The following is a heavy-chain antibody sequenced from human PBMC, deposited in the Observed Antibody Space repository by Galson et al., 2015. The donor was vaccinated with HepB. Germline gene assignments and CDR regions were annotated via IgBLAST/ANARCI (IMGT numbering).Heavy chain of an antibody. CDR2: ISSSSSYI. CDR1: GFTFSSYS. V-gene: IGHV3-21*01. CDR3: ARDSNYECCGFDY. J-gene: IGHJ4*02. Sequence: SLRLSCAASGFTFSSYSMNWVRQAPGKGLEWVSSISSSSSYIYYADSVKGRFTISRDNAKNSLYLQMNSLRAEDTAVYYCARDSNYECCGFDYWGQGTLVTVSS. D-gene: IGHD4-11*01.